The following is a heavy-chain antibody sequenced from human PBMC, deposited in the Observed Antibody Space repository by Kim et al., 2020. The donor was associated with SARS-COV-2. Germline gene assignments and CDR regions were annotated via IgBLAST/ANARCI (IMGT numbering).Heavy chain of an antibody. CDR3: ARDRSYDLLPGLTSDY. Sequence: GGSLRLSCAASGFTFSDYHMSWIRQAPGKGLEWISYISSSGGTIYYADSVRGRFTISRDNAKKSLYLQMNSLRAEDTAVYYCARDRSYDLLPGLTSDYWGQGTRVNVSS. CDR1: GFTFSDYH. J-gene: IGHJ4*02. CDR2: ISSSGGTI. V-gene: IGHV3-11*01. D-gene: IGHD3-9*01.